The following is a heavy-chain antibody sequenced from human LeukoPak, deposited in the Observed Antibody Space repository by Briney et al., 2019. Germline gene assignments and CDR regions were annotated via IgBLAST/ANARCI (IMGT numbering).Heavy chain of an antibody. CDR3: AREIAVAANPFDY. Sequence: SETLSLTCTLSGYSISSAYYWGWIRQPPGKGLEWIGSIYYSGSTYYNPSLKSRVTISVDTSKNQFSLKLSSVTAADTAVYYCAREIAVAANPFDYWGQGTLVTVSS. CDR2: IYYSGST. V-gene: IGHV4-38-2*02. D-gene: IGHD6-19*01. CDR1: GYSISSAYY. J-gene: IGHJ4*02.